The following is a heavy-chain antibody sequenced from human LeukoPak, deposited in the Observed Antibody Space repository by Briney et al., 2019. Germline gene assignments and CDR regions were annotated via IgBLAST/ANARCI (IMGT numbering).Heavy chain of an antibody. Sequence: GGSLRLSSAPSRFTFSSYAMRCVRQAPRKGLEYVSPISINVGITYYANSVKGRFTISRDNSKNTLYLQMGILRAEEMDVCDCARVLRYCSGGNCYLGGLGYMDVWGKGTTVTISS. V-gene: IGHV3-64*01. CDR3: ARVLRYCSGGNCYLGGLGYMDV. CDR2: ISINVGIT. J-gene: IGHJ6*03. D-gene: IGHD2-15*01. CDR1: RFTFSSYA.